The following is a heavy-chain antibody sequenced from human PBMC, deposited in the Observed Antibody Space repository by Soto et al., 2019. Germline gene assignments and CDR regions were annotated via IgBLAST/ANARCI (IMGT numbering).Heavy chain of an antibody. CDR1: GGSFSGYY. CDR3: ARTSGAAN. Sequence: QVQLQQWGAGLLKPSETLSLTCAVYGGSFSGYYWSWIRQPPGKGLEWIGEINHSGSTNYNPSLKSRVTISVDTSKNQFSLKLSSVTAADTAVYYCARTSGAANWGQGTLVTVSS. D-gene: IGHD6-13*01. V-gene: IGHV4-34*01. CDR2: INHSGST. J-gene: IGHJ4*02.